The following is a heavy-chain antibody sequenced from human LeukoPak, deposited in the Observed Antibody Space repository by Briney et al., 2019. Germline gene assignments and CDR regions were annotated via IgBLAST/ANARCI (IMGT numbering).Heavy chain of an antibody. CDR3: AREGVSTMIVVVPFDY. Sequence: SETLSLTCTVSGGSISSTSYYWGWIRQPPGKGLEWIGSIYYNGSTYYNPSLKSRVTISVDTSKNQFSLKLSSVTAADTAVYYCAREGVSTMIVVVPFDYWGQGSLVTVSS. V-gene: IGHV4-39*07. CDR1: GGSISSTSYY. D-gene: IGHD3-22*01. CDR2: IYYNGST. J-gene: IGHJ4*02.